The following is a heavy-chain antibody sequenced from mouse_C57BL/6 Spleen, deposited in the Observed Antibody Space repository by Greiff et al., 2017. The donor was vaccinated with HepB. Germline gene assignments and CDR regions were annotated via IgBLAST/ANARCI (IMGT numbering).Heavy chain of an antibody. CDR2: IYPGGGYT. CDR3: ARRTTVVAPYYFDY. V-gene: IGHV1-63*01. CDR1: GYTFTNYW. J-gene: IGHJ2*01. D-gene: IGHD1-1*01. Sequence: VKLQESGAELVRPGTSVKMSCKASGYTFTNYWIGWAKQRPGHGLEWIGDIYPGGGYTNYNEKFKGKATLTADKSSSTAYMQFSSLTSEDSAIYYCARRTTVVAPYYFDYWGQGTTLTVSS.